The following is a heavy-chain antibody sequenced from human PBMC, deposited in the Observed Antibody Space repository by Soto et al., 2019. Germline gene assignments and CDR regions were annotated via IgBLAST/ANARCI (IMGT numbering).Heavy chain of an antibody. CDR3: GKPPSSSPKLDGYFHH. Sequence: EVQLLESGGGLVQPGGSLRLSCAASGFTFSSYAMSWVRQAPGKGLEWVSDISGSGGSTYYADSVKGRFTISRDNSKNTLYLQMNSLRAEDTAVDYCGKPPSSSPKLDGYFHHWGQGTLVTVSS. V-gene: IGHV3-23*01. D-gene: IGHD6-13*01. J-gene: IGHJ1*01. CDR2: ISGSGGST. CDR1: GFTFSSYA.